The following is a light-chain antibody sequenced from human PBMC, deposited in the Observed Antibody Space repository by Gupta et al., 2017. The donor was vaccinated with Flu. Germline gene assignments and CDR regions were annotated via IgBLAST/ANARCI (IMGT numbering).Light chain of an antibody. CDR2: SVS. J-gene: IGKJ1*01. CDR1: QGINNY. V-gene: IGKV1-9*01. Sequence: DIQLTQSPSFLSASVGDRITITCRASQGINNYVAWYQQKPGKAPELLIYSVSTLQRGVPSRFSGSGSGTEFTLTISSRQPEDFATYYCQQLSNNPPWALGQGTKVEIK. CDR3: QQLSNNPPWA.